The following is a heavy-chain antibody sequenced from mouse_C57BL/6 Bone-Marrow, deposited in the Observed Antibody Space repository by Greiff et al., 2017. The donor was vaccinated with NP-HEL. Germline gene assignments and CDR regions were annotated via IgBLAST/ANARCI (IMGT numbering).Heavy chain of an antibody. J-gene: IGHJ2*01. CDR1: GYAFSSSW. CDR2: IYPGDGDT. Sequence: VQLQQSGPELVKPGASVKISCKASGYAFSSSWMNWVKQRPGKGLEWIGRIYPGDGDTNYNGTFKGKATLTADKSSSTADMQLSSLTSEDSAVYFCERAGDYYRSYFDHWGQGTTVTVSA. D-gene: IGHD2-12*01. V-gene: IGHV1-82*01. CDR3: ERAGDYYRSYFDH.